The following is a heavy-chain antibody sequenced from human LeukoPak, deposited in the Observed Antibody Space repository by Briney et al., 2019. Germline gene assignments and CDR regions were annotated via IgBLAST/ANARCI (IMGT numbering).Heavy chain of an antibody. Sequence: GGSLRLSCAASGVTFSSYGRNWVRQAPGKGLEWLSYLSNTGNIHYAQSVKGRFTISRDNAKSSLYLQMDGLRAEDTAVYYCARRGDSPMIGDHWGQGILVTVAS. D-gene: IGHD3-10*02. V-gene: IGHV3-48*01. J-gene: IGHJ4*02. CDR2: LSNTGNI. CDR1: GVTFSSYG. CDR3: ARRGDSPMIGDH.